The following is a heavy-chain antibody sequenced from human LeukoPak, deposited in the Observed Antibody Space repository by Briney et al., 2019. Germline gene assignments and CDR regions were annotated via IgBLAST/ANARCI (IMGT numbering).Heavy chain of an antibody. V-gene: IGHV3-30*18. CDR1: GFTFSSYG. Sequence: GGSLRLSCAASGFTFSSYGMHWVRQAPGKGLEWVAVISYDGSNKYYADSVKGRFTISRDNSKNTLYLQMNSLRAEDTAVYYCAKDLGYGGNGEYYFDYWGQGTLVTVSS. CDR2: ISYDGSNK. D-gene: IGHD4-23*01. CDR3: AKDLGYGGNGEYYFDY. J-gene: IGHJ4*02.